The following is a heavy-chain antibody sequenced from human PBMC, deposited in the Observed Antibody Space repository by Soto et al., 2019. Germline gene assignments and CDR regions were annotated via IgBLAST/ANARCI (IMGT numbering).Heavy chain of an antibody. J-gene: IGHJ6*02. CDR2: ISYDGSNK. Sequence: GGSLRLSCAASGFTFSSYGMHWVRQAPGKGLELVAVISYDGSNKYYADSVKGRFTISRDNSKNTLYLQMNSLRAEDTAVYYCAKDLRRSTVTSYYYYYGMDVWGQGTTINVSS. D-gene: IGHD4-17*01. V-gene: IGHV3-30*18. CDR3: AKDLRRSTVTSYYYYYGMDV. CDR1: GFTFSSYG.